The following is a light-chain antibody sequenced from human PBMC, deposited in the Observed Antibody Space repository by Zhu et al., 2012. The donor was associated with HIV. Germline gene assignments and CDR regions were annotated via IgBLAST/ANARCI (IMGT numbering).Light chain of an antibody. CDR2: ATS. J-gene: IGKJ1*01. CDR1: QAIGDY. Sequence: DIQMTQSPSSLSASVGDKVTITCRASQAIGDYLAWYQQKPGKVPKLLIYATSTLQPGVPSRYSGSGSGTDFTLTISSLQPEDVAIYYCQKYNSPPRTFGQGTKVEIK. CDR3: QKYNSPPRT. V-gene: IGKV1-27*01.